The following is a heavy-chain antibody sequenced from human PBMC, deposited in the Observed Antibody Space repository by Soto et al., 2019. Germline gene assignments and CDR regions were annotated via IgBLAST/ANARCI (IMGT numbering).Heavy chain of an antibody. Sequence: SLRLSCTASGFTFGDYAMSWFRQAPGKGLEWVGFIRSKAYGGTTEYAASVKGRFTISRDDSKSIAYLQMNSLKTEDTAVYYCTRAVDTAMVWFNWFDPWGQGTLVTVSS. CDR1: GFTFGDYA. CDR3: TRAVDTAMVWFNWFDP. V-gene: IGHV3-49*03. D-gene: IGHD5-18*01. CDR2: IRSKAYGGTT. J-gene: IGHJ5*02.